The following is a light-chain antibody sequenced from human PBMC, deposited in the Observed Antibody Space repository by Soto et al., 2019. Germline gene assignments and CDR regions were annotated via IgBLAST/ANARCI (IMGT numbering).Light chain of an antibody. CDR1: SSNVGKNY. J-gene: IGLJ2*01. CDR3: GTWDSSLSGVI. Sequence: QSALTQPPSVSAAPGQKVSISCSGSSSNVGKNYVSWYQQVPGTAPKLLIYDNNKRPTGIPDRVSGSKSGTSATLDITGLQSGDEADYYCGTWDSSLSGVIFGGGTKVTVL. CDR2: DNN. V-gene: IGLV1-51*01.